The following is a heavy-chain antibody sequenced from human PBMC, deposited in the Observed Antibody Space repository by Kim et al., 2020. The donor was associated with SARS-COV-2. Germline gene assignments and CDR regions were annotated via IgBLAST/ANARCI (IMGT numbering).Heavy chain of an antibody. D-gene: IGHD2-15*01. CDR3: ARDHPVVDYYYYGMDV. Sequence: ASVKVSCKASGYTFTSYGISWVRQAPGQGLEWMGWISAYNGNTNYAQKLQGRVTMTTDTSTSTAYMELRSLRSDDTAVYYCARDHPVVDYYYYGMDVWGQGTTVTVSS. J-gene: IGHJ6*02. CDR1: GYTFTSYG. CDR2: ISAYNGNT. V-gene: IGHV1-18*01.